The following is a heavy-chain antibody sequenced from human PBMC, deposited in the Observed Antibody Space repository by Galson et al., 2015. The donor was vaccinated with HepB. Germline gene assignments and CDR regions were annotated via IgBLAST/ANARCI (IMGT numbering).Heavy chain of an antibody. CDR3: ARVGTLAYCGGDCYSDWFDP. D-gene: IGHD2-21*02. V-gene: IGHV3-48*04. CDR1: GFTFSTYS. Sequence: SLRLSCAASGFTFSTYSMNWVRQAPGKGLEWVSFISSSSSNIYYADSVKGRFTISRDNAKNSLYLQMNSLRAEDTAVYYCARVGTLAYCGGDCYSDWFDPWGQGTLVTVSS. CDR2: ISSSSSNI. J-gene: IGHJ5*02.